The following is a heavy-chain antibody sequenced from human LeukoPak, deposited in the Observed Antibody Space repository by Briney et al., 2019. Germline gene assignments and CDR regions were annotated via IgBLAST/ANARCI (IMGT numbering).Heavy chain of an antibody. J-gene: IGHJ6*02. Sequence: GASVKLSCKASGYTFTSYGISWVRQAPGQGLEWMGWISAYNGNTNYAQKLQGRVTMTTDTSTSTAYIELRSLRSDDTAVYYCARDSTNYYDSSGYYGPYYYYGMDVWGQGTTVTVSS. CDR1: GYTFTSYG. CDR3: ARDSTNYYDSSGYYGPYYYYGMDV. CDR2: ISAYNGNT. D-gene: IGHD3-22*01. V-gene: IGHV1-18*01.